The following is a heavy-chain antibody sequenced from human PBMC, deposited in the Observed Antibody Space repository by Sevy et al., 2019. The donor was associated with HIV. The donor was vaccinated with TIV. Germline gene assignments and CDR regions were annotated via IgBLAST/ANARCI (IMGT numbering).Heavy chain of an antibody. Sequence: GGSLRLSCAASGFTFSSYGMHWVRQAPGKGLEWVAVISYDGSNKYYADSVKGRFTISRDNSKNTLYLQMNSLRAEDTAVYYCAKALCVGVGATRGFYYYYGMDVWGQGTTVTVSS. V-gene: IGHV3-30*18. J-gene: IGHJ6*02. CDR2: ISYDGSNK. D-gene: IGHD1-26*01. CDR3: AKALCVGVGATRGFYYYYGMDV. CDR1: GFTFSSYG.